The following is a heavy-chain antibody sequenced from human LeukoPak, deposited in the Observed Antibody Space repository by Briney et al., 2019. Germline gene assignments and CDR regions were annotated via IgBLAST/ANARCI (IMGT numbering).Heavy chain of an antibody. Sequence: SETLSLTCTVSGGSIRSSYYYWGWIRQPPGKGLEWIGGIYDSGSTYYNPSLKSRVTISVDTSKNQFSLKLNSVTAADTAVYYCARALHGGSYFLDYWGQGTLVTVSS. D-gene: IGHD1-26*01. V-gene: IGHV4-39*01. CDR3: ARALHGGSYFLDY. CDR2: IYDSGST. CDR1: GGSIRSSYYY. J-gene: IGHJ4*02.